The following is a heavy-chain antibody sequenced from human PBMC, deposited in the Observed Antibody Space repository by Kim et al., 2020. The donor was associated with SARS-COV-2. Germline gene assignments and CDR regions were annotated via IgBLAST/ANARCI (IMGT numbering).Heavy chain of an antibody. CDR1: GFTFSSYA. CDR2: ISGSGGST. V-gene: IGHV3-23*01. CDR3: AKDHYDSSGYYNFWGMDV. D-gene: IGHD3-22*01. Sequence: GGSLRLSCAASGFTFSSYAMTWFRQAPGKGLEWVSAISGSGGSTYYAYSVKGRFTISRDNSKNTLYLQMNSLRAEDTAVYYCAKDHYDSSGYYNFWGMDVWGQGTTVTVSS. J-gene: IGHJ6*02.